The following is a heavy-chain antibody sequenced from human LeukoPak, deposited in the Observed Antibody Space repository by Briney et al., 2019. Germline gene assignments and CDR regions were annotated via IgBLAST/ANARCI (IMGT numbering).Heavy chain of an antibody. J-gene: IGHJ4*02. CDR2: ISSSSSYI. CDR3: ARVSRIATTGHFDF. Sequence: PGGSLRLSCAASGFTFSSYSMNWVRQAPGKGLEWVSSISSSSSYIYYADSVKGRFTISRDNAKNSLYLQMNSLRAEDTAVYYCARVSRIATTGHFDFWGQGTLVTVSS. D-gene: IGHD3-3*01. CDR1: GFTFSSYS. V-gene: IGHV3-21*01.